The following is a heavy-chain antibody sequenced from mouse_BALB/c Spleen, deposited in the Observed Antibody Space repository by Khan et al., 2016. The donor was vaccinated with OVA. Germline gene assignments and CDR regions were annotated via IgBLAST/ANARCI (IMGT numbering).Heavy chain of an antibody. J-gene: IGHJ3*01. CDR1: GYTFTNYG. CDR3: ARGNYYGSNDWFAY. Sequence: QIQLVQSGPELKKPGETVKISCKASGYTFTNYGINWVKQAPGKGLKWMGWINTNTGEPTYAEEFKGRFAFSLETSASTAYLQLNNLKNEDTATYFCARGNYYGSNDWFAYWGQGTLVTVSA. D-gene: IGHD1-1*01. V-gene: IGHV9-3*02. CDR2: INTNTGEP.